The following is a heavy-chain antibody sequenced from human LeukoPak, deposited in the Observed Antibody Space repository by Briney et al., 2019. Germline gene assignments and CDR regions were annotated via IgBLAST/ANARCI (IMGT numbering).Heavy chain of an antibody. CDR3: ARRFYGSGSYSFDY. CDR2: IYPVDSDT. D-gene: IGHD3-10*01. V-gene: IGHV5-51*01. Sequence: GESLKISCKASGYSFTSYWIGWVRQMPGKGLECMGIIYPVDSDTRYSPSFQGQVTISADKSISTAYLQWSSLKASDTAMYYCARRFYGSGSYSFDYWGQGTLVTVSS. CDR1: GYSFTSYW. J-gene: IGHJ4*02.